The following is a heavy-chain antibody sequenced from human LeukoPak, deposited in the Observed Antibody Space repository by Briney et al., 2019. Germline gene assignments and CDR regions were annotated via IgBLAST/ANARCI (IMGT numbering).Heavy chain of an antibody. V-gene: IGHV3-53*01. CDR1: GFTVSSNY. J-gene: IGHJ6*02. CDR3: AGDRTDRNYYYYGMDV. Sequence: GGSLRLSCAASGFTVSSNYMSWVRQAPGKGLEWVSVIYSGGSTYYADSVKGRFTISRDNSKNTLYLQMNSLRAEDTAVYYCAGDRTDRNYYYYGMDVWGQGTTVTVSS. CDR2: IYSGGST.